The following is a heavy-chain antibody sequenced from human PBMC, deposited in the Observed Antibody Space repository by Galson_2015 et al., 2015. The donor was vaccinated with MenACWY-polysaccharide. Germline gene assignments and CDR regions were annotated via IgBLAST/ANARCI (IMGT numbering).Heavy chain of an antibody. V-gene: IGHV1-18*01. CDR1: GYTFTSYG. CDR2: ISAYNGNT. CDR3: ARSTSRITMIVVVAHSSFDP. J-gene: IGHJ5*02. Sequence: SVKVSCKASGYTFTSYGISWVRQAPGQGLEWMGWISAYNGNTNYAQKLQGRVTMTTDTSTSTAYMELRSLRSDDTAVYYCARSTSRITMIVVVAHSSFDPWGQGTLVTVSS. D-gene: IGHD3-22*01.